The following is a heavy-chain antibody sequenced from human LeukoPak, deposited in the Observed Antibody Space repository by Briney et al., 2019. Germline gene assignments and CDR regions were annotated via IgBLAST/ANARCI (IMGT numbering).Heavy chain of an antibody. CDR3: ARDPGGYDFWSGYYNEGYFDY. D-gene: IGHD3-3*01. CDR2: ILYDGSSE. J-gene: IGHJ4*02. CDR1: GFTFSSYG. V-gene: IGHV3-30*03. Sequence: PGGSLRLSCAASGFTFSSYGMVWVRQAPGKGLEWVALILYDGSSEYYADSVKGRFTISRDNSKNTLYLQMNSLRAEDTAVYYCARDPGGYDFWSGYYNEGYFDYWGQGTLVTVSS.